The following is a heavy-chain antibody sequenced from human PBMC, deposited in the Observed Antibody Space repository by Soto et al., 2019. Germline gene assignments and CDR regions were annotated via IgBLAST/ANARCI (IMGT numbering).Heavy chain of an antibody. CDR3: AKDSIRTYSSGWYYFDY. Sequence: PGGSLRLSCAASGFTFSSYAMSWVRQAPGKGLEWVSAISGSGGSTYYADSVKGRFTISRDNSKNTLYLQMNSLRAEGTAVYYCAKDSIRTYSSGWYYFDYWGQGTLVTVSS. CDR2: ISGSGGST. J-gene: IGHJ4*02. D-gene: IGHD6-19*01. V-gene: IGHV3-23*01. CDR1: GFTFSSYA.